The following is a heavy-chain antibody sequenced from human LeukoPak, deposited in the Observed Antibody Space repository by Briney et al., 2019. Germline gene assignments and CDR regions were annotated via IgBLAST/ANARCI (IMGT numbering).Heavy chain of an antibody. CDR1: GFTFSDYY. CDR2: ISSSGSTI. Sequence: GGSLRLSCAASGFTFSDYYMTWIRQAPGKGLERISYISSSGSTIYYAGSVKGRFTLSRDKATNSLYLQMNSLRAEDTAVYYCARAPLGMVRGVTMDVWGKGTTVTVSS. D-gene: IGHD3-10*01. J-gene: IGHJ6*03. CDR3: ARAPLGMVRGVTMDV. V-gene: IGHV3-11*01.